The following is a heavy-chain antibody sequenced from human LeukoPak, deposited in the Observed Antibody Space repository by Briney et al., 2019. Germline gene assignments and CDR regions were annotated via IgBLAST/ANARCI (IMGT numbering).Heavy chain of an antibody. CDR1: GFTFSSYA. CDR3: ARRGYCSSTSCPLWFDP. D-gene: IGHD2-2*01. CDR2: ISYDGSNK. J-gene: IGHJ5*02. Sequence: GGSLRLSCAASGFTFSSYAMHWVRQAPGKGLEWVAVISYDGSNKYYADSVKGRFTISRDNSKNTLYLQMNSLRAEDTAVYYCARRGYCSSTSCPLWFDPWGQGTLVTVSS. V-gene: IGHV3-30-3*01.